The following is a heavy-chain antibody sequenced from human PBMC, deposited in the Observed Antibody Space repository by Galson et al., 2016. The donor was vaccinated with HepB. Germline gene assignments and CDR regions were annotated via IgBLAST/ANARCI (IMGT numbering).Heavy chain of an antibody. CDR3: ARHISVPRTRGFDY. CDR2: VYHSGTT. D-gene: IGHD6-19*01. J-gene: IGHJ4*02. V-gene: IGHV4-4*02. CDR1: GASISDNW. Sequence: ETLSLTCAVSGASISDNWWSWVRRPPGKGLDWIGEVYHSGTTNLNPSLQSRGTISIDNPRNQFSLKLTSVTAADTAVYYCARHISVPRTRGFDYWGQGILVTVSS.